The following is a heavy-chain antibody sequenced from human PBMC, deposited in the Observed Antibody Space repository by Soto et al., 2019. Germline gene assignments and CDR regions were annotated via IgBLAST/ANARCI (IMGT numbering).Heavy chain of an antibody. V-gene: IGHV1-2*04. CDR2: INPNSGGT. D-gene: IGHD6-19*01. CDR3: ARGTGYSSGNWFDP. Sequence: ASVKVSCKASGYIFTGYYMHWVRQAPGQGLEWMGWINPNSGGTNYAQKFQGWVTMTRDTSISTAYMELSRLRSGDTAVYYCARGTGYSSGNWFDPWGQGTLVTVSS. CDR1: GYIFTGYY. J-gene: IGHJ5*02.